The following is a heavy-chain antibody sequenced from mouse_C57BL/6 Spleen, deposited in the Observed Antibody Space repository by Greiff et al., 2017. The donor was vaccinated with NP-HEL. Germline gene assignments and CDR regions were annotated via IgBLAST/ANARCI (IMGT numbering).Heavy chain of an antibody. D-gene: IGHD1-1*01. CDR1: GFSLTSYG. J-gene: IGHJ4*01. CDR2: IWSGGST. Sequence: QVQLQQSGPGLVQPSQSLSITCTVSGFSLTSYGVHWVRQSPGKGLEWLGVIWSGGSTDYNAAFISRLSISKDNSKSQVFFKMNSLQADDTAIYYCARKPLSTVVGDYYAMDYWGQGTSVTVSS. V-gene: IGHV2-2*01. CDR3: ARKPLSTVVGDYYAMDY.